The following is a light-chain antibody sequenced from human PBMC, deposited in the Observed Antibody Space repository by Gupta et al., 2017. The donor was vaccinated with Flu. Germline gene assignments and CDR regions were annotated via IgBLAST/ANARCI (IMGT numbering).Light chain of an antibody. CDR2: KGN. J-gene: IGLJ3*02. CDR1: ALAKQD. CDR3: QSADNSGTWV. V-gene: IGLV3-25*02. Sequence: SYELTQPPSVSVSPGQTARITCSGDALAKQDAYWYQQKPGQAPILVIYKGNERPSGIPDRFSGASSGTTATLTITGVQAEDEADHYCQSADNSGTWVFGGGTKLTVL.